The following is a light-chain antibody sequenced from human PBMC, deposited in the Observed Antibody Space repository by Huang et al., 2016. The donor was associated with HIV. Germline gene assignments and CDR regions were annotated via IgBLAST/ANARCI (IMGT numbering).Light chain of an antibody. CDR2: DAS. J-gene: IGKJ5*01. Sequence: ETVLTQSPDTLSFSPGERAILFCRASQSVVNLAWYQQKVGQAPRLLIYDASNRAHGIPARFSGSGSGTDVTLTVNILEPEDSAVYYCQQRSAWPPITFGQGTRLEIK. CDR3: QQRSAWPPIT. CDR1: QSVVN. V-gene: IGKV3-11*01.